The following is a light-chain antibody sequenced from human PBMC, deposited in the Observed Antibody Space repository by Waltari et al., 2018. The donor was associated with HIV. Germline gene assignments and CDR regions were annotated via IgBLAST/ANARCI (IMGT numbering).Light chain of an antibody. V-gene: IGLV1-44*01. CDR1: SSNIGTKT. J-gene: IGLJ1*01. Sequence: QSVLTQPPSASGTPGQRVTISCSGSSSNIGTKTVSWDQQVPGTAPKLLIYNNNHRPSGVPDRFSGSKSGTSASLAISGLQSEDEADYYCAACDDSLNGYVFGTGTKVTVL. CDR2: NNN. CDR3: AACDDSLNGYV.